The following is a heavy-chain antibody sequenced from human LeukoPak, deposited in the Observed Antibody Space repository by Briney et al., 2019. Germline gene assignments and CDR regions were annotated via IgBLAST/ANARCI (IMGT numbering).Heavy chain of an antibody. D-gene: IGHD3-16*01. CDR1: GFTFSSYT. CDR2: ISSTSSYI. V-gene: IGHV3-21*01. J-gene: IGHJ6*03. Sequence: PGGSLRLSCVASGFTFSSYTMDWVRQAPGKGLEWVSSISSTSSYIYYAESVKGRFTISRDNAKNSLYLQMNSLRVEDTAVYYCARDIGWALSPYYMDVWGKGTTVTVSS. CDR3: ARDIGWALSPYYMDV.